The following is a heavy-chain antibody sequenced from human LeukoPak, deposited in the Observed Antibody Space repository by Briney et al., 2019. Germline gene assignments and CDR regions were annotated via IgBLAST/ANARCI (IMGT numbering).Heavy chain of an antibody. CDR2: INHSGST. CDR3: ARAEDQYDNPVFGY. V-gene: IGHV4-34*01. Sequence: PSETLSLTCAVYGGSFSGYYWSWIRQPPGKGLEWIGEINHSGSTNYNPSLKSRVTISVDTPKNQFSLKLSSVTAADMAVYYCARAEDQYDNPVFGYWGQGTLVTVSS. J-gene: IGHJ4*02. CDR1: GGSFSGYY. D-gene: IGHD3-10*02.